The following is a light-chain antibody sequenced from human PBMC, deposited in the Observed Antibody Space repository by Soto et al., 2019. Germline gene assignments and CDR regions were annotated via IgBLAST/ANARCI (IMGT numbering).Light chain of an antibody. V-gene: IGLV2-8*01. J-gene: IGLJ2*01. Sequence: QSALTQPPSASGSPGQSVTISCTGTSSDVGAYNYVSWYQQHPGKAPKLMIYEVSKRPSGVPDRLSGSKSGNTASLTVSGLQAEDEDDYYWSSYTSSSTMVFGGGTKVTVL. CDR1: SSDVGAYNY. CDR2: EVS. CDR3: SSYTSSSTMV.